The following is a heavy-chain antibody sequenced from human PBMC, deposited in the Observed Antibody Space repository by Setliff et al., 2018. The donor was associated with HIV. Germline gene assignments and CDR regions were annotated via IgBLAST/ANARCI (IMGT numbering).Heavy chain of an antibody. J-gene: IGHJ4*02. CDR3: ARQPLYNDYDWRSYYFDY. V-gene: IGHV4-38-2*01. Sequence: SETLSLTCAVSGYSISSGCYWGWIRRPPGKGLEWIGSMYHTGSTYYSPSLNSRFTISVDTSKNQFSLKLRSATAADTAVYYCARQPLYNDYDWRSYYFDYWGQGSLVTVSS. D-gene: IGHD5-12*01. CDR1: GYSISSGCY. CDR2: MYHTGST.